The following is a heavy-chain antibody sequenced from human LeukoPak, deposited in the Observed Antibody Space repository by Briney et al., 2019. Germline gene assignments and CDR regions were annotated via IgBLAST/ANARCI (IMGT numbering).Heavy chain of an antibody. CDR3: AKNNPKAVFYY. V-gene: IGHV3-23*01. CDR1: AFTFSGFA. Sequence: AGSLSLSCAAYAFTFSGFAMRWVGQAPGMGLEWVSATSGGGGSTYYADSVKVRITTSTDTTKNTLHLRITSMRAEDTSIYYCAKNNPKAVFYYWGQGTLVTVSS. J-gene: IGHJ4*02. CDR2: TSGGGGST. D-gene: IGHD1-14*01.